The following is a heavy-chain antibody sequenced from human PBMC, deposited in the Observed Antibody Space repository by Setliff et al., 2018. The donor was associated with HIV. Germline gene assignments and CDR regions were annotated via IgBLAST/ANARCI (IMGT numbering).Heavy chain of an antibody. J-gene: IGHJ3*01. CDR3: ARAGNFRDWDGFDV. V-gene: IGHV4-34*01. CDR2: INHSGGT. CDR1: GGSFTAYH. Sequence: PSETLSLTCAVYGGSFTAYHWSWIRQPPGRGLEWIAEINHSGGTNHNPSLESRITISVDTSKKQVSLKLTSVTAADTAIYYCARAGNFRDWDGFDVWGQGTMVTVSS. D-gene: IGHD1-7*01.